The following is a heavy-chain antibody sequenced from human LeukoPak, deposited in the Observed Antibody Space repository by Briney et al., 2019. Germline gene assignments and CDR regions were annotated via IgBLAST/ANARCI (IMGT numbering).Heavy chain of an antibody. D-gene: IGHD2-2*01. CDR2: INPHSGGT. CDR3: ARPYCTITTCYLDS. J-gene: IGHJ4*02. Sequence: ASVKVSCKASGYSFTGYYMHWVRQAPGQGLEWMRWINPHSGGTSYAQKFQGRVTLTTDTSITTGYMELSRLRSDDTAVYYCARPYCTITTCYLDSWGQGTLVTVSS. CDR1: GYSFTGYY. V-gene: IGHV1-2*02.